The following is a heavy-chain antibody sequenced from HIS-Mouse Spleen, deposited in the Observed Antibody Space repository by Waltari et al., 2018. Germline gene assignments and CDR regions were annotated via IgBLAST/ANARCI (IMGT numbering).Heavy chain of an antibody. Sequence: QLQLQESGPGLVKPSETLSLTCTVSGGPISSSSYYCGWIRQPPGKGLEWIGSIYYIGSTYYNPSLKSRVTISVDTSKNQFSLKLSSVTAADTAVYYCAREIPYSSSWYDWYFDLWGRGTLVTVSS. CDR3: AREIPYSSSWYDWYFDL. CDR2: IYYIGST. J-gene: IGHJ2*01. D-gene: IGHD6-13*01. V-gene: IGHV4-39*07. CDR1: GGPISSSSYY.